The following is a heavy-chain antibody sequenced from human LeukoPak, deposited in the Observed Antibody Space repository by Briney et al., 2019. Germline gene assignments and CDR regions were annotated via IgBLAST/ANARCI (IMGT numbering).Heavy chain of an antibody. Sequence: PGGSLRLSCAASGFTVSSNYMSWVRQAPGKGLEWVSVIYSGGSTYYADSVKGRFTISRDNSKNTLYLQMNSLRAEDTAVYYCARAFQWPNFDYWGQGTLVTVSS. J-gene: IGHJ4*02. V-gene: IGHV3-53*01. CDR1: GFTVSSNY. D-gene: IGHD6-19*01. CDR3: ARAFQWPNFDY. CDR2: IYSGGST.